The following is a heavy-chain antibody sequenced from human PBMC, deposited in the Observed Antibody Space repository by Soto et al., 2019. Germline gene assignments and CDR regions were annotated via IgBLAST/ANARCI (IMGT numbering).Heavy chain of an antibody. CDR2: ISYDGSDK. Sequence: PGGSLSLSCAASGFTFSNYGMHWVRQAPGKGLDWVALISYDGSDKYYADSVKGRFTISRDNSKNTLYLQMNSLRAEDTAVYYCAKDRTAFCSGGSCCDYFDYWGQGTLVTVSS. CDR1: GFTFSNYG. CDR3: AKDRTAFCSGGSCCDYFDY. J-gene: IGHJ4*02. D-gene: IGHD2-15*01. V-gene: IGHV3-30*18.